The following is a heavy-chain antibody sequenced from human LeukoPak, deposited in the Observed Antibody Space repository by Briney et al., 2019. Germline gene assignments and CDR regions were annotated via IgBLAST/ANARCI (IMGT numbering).Heavy chain of an antibody. CDR1: GFSASSSY. Sequence: GGSLRVSCAASGFSASSSYMSWVRQAPGKGLEWVSVIYSGRTTQYADAVKGRFTITRDNSKNTLYLQMNRLRAEDTAVYYCAGGRGAVAPAFDIWGQGTMVTVSS. D-gene: IGHD6-19*01. CDR2: IYSGRTT. J-gene: IGHJ3*02. CDR3: AGGRGAVAPAFDI. V-gene: IGHV3-66*01.